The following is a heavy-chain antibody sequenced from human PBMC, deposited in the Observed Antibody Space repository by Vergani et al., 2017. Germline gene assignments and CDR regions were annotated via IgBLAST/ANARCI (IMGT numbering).Heavy chain of an antibody. J-gene: IGHJ4*02. D-gene: IGHD2-15*01. CDR2: MDYSGST. Sequence: QVQLQESGPGLVKPSETLSLTCTVSGVSVISPDYHWGWIRQPPGKGLEWIGSMDYSGSTSYNPSLESRISISFETPKNQFSLRLTSVTAADTAVYYCASKRGACRAAYCHSYDFWGPGTLVGVSS. V-gene: IGHV4-39*01. CDR3: ASKRGACRAAYCHSYDF. CDR1: GVSVISPDYH.